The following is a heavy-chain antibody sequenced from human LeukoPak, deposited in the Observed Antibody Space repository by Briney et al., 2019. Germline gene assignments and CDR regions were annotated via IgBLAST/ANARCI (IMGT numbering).Heavy chain of an antibody. CDR3: ARTFYYDNSGHFDI. V-gene: IGHV1-2*06. D-gene: IGHD3-22*01. J-gene: IGHJ3*02. CDR1: GYTFTSYG. Sequence: GASVKVSCKASGYTFTSYGISWVRQAPGQGLEWMGRINPNSGATNYAQKFQGRVTMTRDTSISTVYMELSRLRSDDTAVYFCARTFYYDNSGHFDIWGQGTVVTVSS. CDR2: INPNSGAT.